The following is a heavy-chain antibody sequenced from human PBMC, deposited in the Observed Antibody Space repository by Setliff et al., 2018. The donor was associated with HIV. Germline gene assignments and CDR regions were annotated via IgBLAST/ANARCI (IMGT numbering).Heavy chain of an antibody. J-gene: IGHJ1*01. V-gene: IGHV1-69*10. CDR1: GGTFIGYA. Sequence: SVKVSCKASGGTFIGYAIGWVRQAPGRGLEWLGVVHPFHDILGSNADYAQKFQGRISITWDSSGNTLFLELGPLRSDDSATYYCVRAFDQDFHNWGQGTVVTVSS. D-gene: IGHD3-9*01. CDR2: VHPFHDILGSNA. CDR3: VRAFDQDFHN.